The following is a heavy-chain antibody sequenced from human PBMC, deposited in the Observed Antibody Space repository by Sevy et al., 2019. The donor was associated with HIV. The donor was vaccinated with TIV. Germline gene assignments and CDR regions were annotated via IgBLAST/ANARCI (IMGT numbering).Heavy chain of an antibody. D-gene: IGHD3-9*01. CDR3: ARGYIWDDILTGYFDY. Sequence: ASVKVSCKASGYTFTSYGISWVRQAPGQGLEWMGWISAYNGNTNYAQKLQGRVTMTTDTSTSTAYMELGSLRSDDTAVYYCARGYIWDDILTGYFDYWGQGTLVTVSS. CDR2: ISAYNGNT. CDR1: GYTFTSYG. V-gene: IGHV1-18*01. J-gene: IGHJ4*02.